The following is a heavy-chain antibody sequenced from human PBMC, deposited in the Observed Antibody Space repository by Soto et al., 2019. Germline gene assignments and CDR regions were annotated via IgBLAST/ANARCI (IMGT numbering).Heavy chain of an antibody. V-gene: IGHV4-59*01. J-gene: IGHJ4*02. D-gene: IGHD6-13*01. Sequence: PSETLSLTCTVSGGSISSYYWSWIRQPPGKGLEWIGYIYYSGSTNYNPSLKSRVTISVDTSKNQFSLKLSSVTAADTAVYYCAGDSSSRSWYFDYWGQGTLVTVSS. CDR2: IYYSGST. CDR3: AGDSSSRSWYFDY. CDR1: GGSISSYY.